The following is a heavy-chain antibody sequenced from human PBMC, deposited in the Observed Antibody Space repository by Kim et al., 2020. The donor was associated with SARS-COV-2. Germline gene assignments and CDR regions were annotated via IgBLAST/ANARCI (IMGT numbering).Heavy chain of an antibody. Sequence: SETLSLTCTVSGGSISSGGYYWSWIRQHPGKGLEWIGYIYYSGSTYYNPSLKSRVTISVDTSKNQFSLKLSSVTAADTAVYYCARDLAYYGSGSPGWFDPWGQGTLVTVSS. CDR3: ARDLAYYGSGSPGWFDP. D-gene: IGHD3-10*01. CDR1: GGSISSGGYY. V-gene: IGHV4-31*03. CDR2: IYYSGST. J-gene: IGHJ5*02.